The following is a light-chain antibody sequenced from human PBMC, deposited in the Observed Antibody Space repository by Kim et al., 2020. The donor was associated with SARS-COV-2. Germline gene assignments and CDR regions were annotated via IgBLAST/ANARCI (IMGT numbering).Light chain of an antibody. V-gene: IGKV3-20*01. CDR3: QQCGVSPPGP. J-gene: IGKJ1*01. CDR1: QTISDNY. CDR2: GGS. Sequence: EIVLTQSPGTLSVAPGERATLSCRASQTISDNYVAWYQHKPGQAPRLLIFGGSNRAPGIPDRFSGSVSGTDFTLTIRGLETEDLVVYYCQQCGVSPPGPFGQGTKVDIK.